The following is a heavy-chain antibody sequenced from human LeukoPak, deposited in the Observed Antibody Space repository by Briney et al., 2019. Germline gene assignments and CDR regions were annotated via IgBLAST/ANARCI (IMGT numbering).Heavy chain of an antibody. CDR1: GFTFSGYN. CDR2: IGSSGDYI. Sequence: PGGSLRLSCAASGFTFSGYNMNWVRQAPGRGLEWVACIGSSGDYIHYADSVKGRFTISRDNAKHSLFLQMNGLRADDTAVYYCARRETGSISHWGQGTLVTVSS. V-gene: IGHV3-21*01. D-gene: IGHD1-1*01. J-gene: IGHJ4*02. CDR3: ARRETGSISH.